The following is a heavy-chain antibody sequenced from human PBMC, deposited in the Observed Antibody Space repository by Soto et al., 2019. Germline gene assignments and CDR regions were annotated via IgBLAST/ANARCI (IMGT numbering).Heavy chain of an antibody. CDR2: IASDGTYK. D-gene: IGHD6-19*01. CDR1: GFDFSSRV. V-gene: IGHV3-33*08. CDR3: VRRAVGSWLDH. J-gene: IGHJ5*02. Sequence: HPVGSLRLSCEASGFDFSSRVMHWVRQGPGKAPEWVAVIASDGTYKYYSDSVKGRFTISRDNSKYTVDPQMDSLRPDDTAVYYCVRRAVGSWLDHWGLGTVVTVSS.